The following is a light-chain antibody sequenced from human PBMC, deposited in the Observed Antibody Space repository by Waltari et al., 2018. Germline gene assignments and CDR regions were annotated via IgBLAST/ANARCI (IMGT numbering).Light chain of an antibody. CDR3: QVWDTTADLAI. CDR1: NIATKS. Sequence: SYVLTQPPSVSVAPGQTASITCGGNNIATKSVHWYQQKPGQAPVRVVYNDSDRPSGSPEQFSGSNSGNTATLTISRVEAGDEADYYCQVWDTTADLAIFGGGTKLTVL. J-gene: IGLJ2*01. V-gene: IGLV3-21*02. CDR2: NDS.